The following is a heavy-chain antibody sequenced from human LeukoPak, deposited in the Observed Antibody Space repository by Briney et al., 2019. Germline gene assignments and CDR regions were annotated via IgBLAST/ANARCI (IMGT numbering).Heavy chain of an antibody. Sequence: SVKVSCKASGGTFSSYAISRVRQAPGQGLEWMGRIIPIFGIANYAQKFQGRVTITADKSTSTAYMELSSLRSEDTAVYYCARAEGSIAVAGTLDYWGQGTLVTVSS. V-gene: IGHV1-69*04. CDR3: ARAEGSIAVAGTLDY. CDR1: GGTFSSYA. D-gene: IGHD6-19*01. CDR2: IIPIFGIA. J-gene: IGHJ4*02.